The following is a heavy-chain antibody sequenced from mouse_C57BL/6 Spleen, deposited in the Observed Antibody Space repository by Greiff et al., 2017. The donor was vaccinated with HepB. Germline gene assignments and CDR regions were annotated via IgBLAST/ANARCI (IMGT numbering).Heavy chain of an antibody. D-gene: IGHD2-3*01. CDR3: AGDQGWLLKYYTMDY. CDR1: GFTFSSYA. Sequence: EVLLVESGGGLVKPGGSLKLSCAASGFTFSSYAMSWVRQTPEKRLEWVATISAGGSYTYYPDNVKGRYTISRDNAKNNLYLQMSHLKSEDTAMYYCAGDQGWLLKYYTMDYWGQGTSVTVSS. CDR2: ISAGGSYT. J-gene: IGHJ4*01. V-gene: IGHV5-4*01.